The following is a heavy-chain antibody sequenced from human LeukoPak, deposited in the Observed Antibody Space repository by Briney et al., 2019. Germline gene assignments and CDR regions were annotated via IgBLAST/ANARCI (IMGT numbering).Heavy chain of an antibody. D-gene: IGHD3-3*01. CDR1: GYSISSGYY. CDR2: IYHSGST. V-gene: IGHV4-38-2*01. CDR3: ARRITIFGVVIMEYFDY. Sequence: PSETLSLTCAVSGYSISSGYYWGWIRQPPGKGPEWIGRIYHSGSTSYNPSLKRRVTISVDTSRNQFSLKLSSVTAADTAVYYCARRITIFGVVIMEYFDYWGQGTLVTVSS. J-gene: IGHJ4*02.